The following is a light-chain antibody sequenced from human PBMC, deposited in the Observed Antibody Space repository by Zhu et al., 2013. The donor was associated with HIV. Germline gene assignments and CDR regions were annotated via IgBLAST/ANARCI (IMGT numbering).Light chain of an antibody. CDR3: QAWDSSTAV. J-gene: IGLJ2*01. CDR2: QDT. V-gene: IGLV3-1*01. Sequence: SYVLTQPPSVSVSPGQTASITCSGDKLGDKYASWYQQKSGQSPVLVIYQDTKRPSGIPERFSGSNSGNTATLTISGTQAMDEADYYCQAWDSSTAVFGGGTKLTVL. CDR1: KLGDKY.